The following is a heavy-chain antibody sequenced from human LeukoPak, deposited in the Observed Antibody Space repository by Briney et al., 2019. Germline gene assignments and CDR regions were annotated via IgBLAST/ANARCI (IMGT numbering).Heavy chain of an antibody. J-gene: IGHJ4*02. Sequence: GGSLRLSCVVPGFTFSGYSMNWVRQAPGKGLEWVSYISGSGSTIFYADSMKGRFTVSRDNAKNSLYLQMDSLRDGDTAVYYCTRGRPGHYYDYWGQGTRVTVSS. V-gene: IGHV3-48*02. CDR3: TRGRPGHYYDY. D-gene: IGHD6-6*01. CDR1: GFTFSGYS. CDR2: ISGSGSTI.